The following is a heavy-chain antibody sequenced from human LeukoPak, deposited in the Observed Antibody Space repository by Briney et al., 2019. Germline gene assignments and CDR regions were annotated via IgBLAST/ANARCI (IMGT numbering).Heavy chain of an antibody. CDR3: ARDRAVAGLFDP. Sequence: GGSLRLSCEASGFTFSIYWMSWVRQAPGKGLEWVANIKEDGSEKDYVDSVKGRFIISRDNVKNSLYLQMNSLRPEDTTMYYCARDRAVAGLFDPWGQGTLVTVSS. J-gene: IGHJ5*02. V-gene: IGHV3-7*01. D-gene: IGHD6-19*01. CDR1: GFTFSIYW. CDR2: IKEDGSEK.